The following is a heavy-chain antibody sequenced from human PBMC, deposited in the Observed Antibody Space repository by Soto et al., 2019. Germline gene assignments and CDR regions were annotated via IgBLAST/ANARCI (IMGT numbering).Heavy chain of an antibody. J-gene: IGHJ6*02. V-gene: IGHV4-30-4*01. CDR3: ARDSGSYPYGMDV. D-gene: IGHD1-26*01. CDR1: GGSISSGDYY. Sequence: SETLSLTCTVSGGSISSGDYYWSWIRQPPGKGLEWIGYIYYSGSTYYNPSLKSRVTISVDTSKNQFSLKLSSVTATDTAVYYCARDSGSYPYGMDVWGQGTTVTVSS. CDR2: IYYSGST.